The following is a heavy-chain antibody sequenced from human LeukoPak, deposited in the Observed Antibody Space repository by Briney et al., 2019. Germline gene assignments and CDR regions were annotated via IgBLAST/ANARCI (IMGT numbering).Heavy chain of an antibody. J-gene: IGHJ4*02. CDR3: ATEGGSGWYGHFDH. CDR2: IKSKTNGGTP. V-gene: IGHV3-15*01. Sequence: GGSLRLSCVVSGFSFSNAWMTWVRRAPGKDLEWVGHIKSKTNGGTPDYAAPVKGRFTISRDDSKSTLYLQMNSLETEDTATYYCATEGGSGWYGHFDHWGQGTLVTVSS. CDR1: GFSFSNAW. D-gene: IGHD6-19*01.